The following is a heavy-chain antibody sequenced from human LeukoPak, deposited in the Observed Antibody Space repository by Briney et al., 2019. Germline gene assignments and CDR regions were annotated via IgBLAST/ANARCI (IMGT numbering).Heavy chain of an antibody. D-gene: IGHD3-22*01. Sequence: PSQTLSLTCTVSGGSISSGGYYWSWIRQHPGKGLEWIGYIYYSGSTYYNPSLKSRVTISVDTSKNQFSLKLSSVTAADTAVYYCARQRITMIVVVFDAFDIWGQGTMVTVSS. V-gene: IGHV4-31*03. CDR1: GGSISSGGYY. CDR2: IYYSGST. CDR3: ARQRITMIVVVFDAFDI. J-gene: IGHJ3*02.